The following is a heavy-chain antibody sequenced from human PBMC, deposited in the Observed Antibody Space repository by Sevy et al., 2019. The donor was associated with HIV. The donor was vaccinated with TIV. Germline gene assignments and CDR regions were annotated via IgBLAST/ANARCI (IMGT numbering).Heavy chain of an antibody. Sequence: GGSLRLSCAVSGFSFDSYGMTWVRQAPGKGLEWVSGISGSGTRTYYADSVKGRFIISRDNSKNTLYLQMNSLRSEDTAIYWLAKGGGGHYDPDEIGYYFYYYNMDVWGKGTTVTISS. CDR3: AKGGGGHYDPDEIGYYFYYYNMDV. J-gene: IGHJ6*03. CDR2: ISGSGTRT. CDR1: GFSFDSYG. V-gene: IGHV3-23*01. D-gene: IGHD3-22*01.